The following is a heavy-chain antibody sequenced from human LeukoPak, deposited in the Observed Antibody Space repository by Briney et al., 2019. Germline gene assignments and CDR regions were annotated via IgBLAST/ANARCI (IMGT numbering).Heavy chain of an antibody. Sequence: GGSLRLSCAASGFSVSTNYMSWVRQAPGKGLEWVSVIYSGGSTYYADSVKDRFTISRDNSKNTLFLQMNSLRAEDMAVYYCARGPYSGSYYTRPGFDYWGQGTLVTVSS. J-gene: IGHJ4*02. D-gene: IGHD1-26*01. CDR3: ARGPYSGSYYTRPGFDY. CDR2: IYSGGST. V-gene: IGHV3-66*01. CDR1: GFSVSTNY.